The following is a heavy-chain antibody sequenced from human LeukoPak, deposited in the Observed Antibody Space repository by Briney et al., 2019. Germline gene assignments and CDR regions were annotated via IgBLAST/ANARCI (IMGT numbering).Heavy chain of an antibody. Sequence: ASVKVSCKASGYTFTSYGISWVRQAPGKGLEWVANIKQDGSEKYYVDSVKGRFTISRDNAKNSLYLQMNSLRAEDTAVYYCAREQMVRLDYWGQGTLVTVSS. CDR2: IKQDGSEK. D-gene: IGHD3-10*01. CDR1: GYTFTSYG. CDR3: AREQMVRLDY. J-gene: IGHJ4*02. V-gene: IGHV3-7*01.